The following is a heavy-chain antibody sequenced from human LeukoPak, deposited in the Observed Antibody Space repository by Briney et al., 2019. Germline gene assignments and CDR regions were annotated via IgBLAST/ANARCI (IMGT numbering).Heavy chain of an antibody. CDR2: IWYDGSNK. V-gene: IGHV3-33*01. J-gene: IGHJ4*02. CDR1: GFTFSSYG. Sequence: GGSLRLSCAASGFTFSSYGMHWVRQAPGKGLEWVAVIWYDGSNKYYADSVKGRFTISRDNAKNTLYLQMNSLRAEDTAVYCCARASVYDGNLNEYWGQGTLVTVSS. CDR3: ARASVYDGNLNEY. D-gene: IGHD4-23*01.